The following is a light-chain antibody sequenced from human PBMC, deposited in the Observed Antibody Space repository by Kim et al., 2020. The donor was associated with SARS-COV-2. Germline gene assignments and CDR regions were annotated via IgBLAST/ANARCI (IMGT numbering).Light chain of an antibody. CDR1: NIGGKN. J-gene: IGLJ2*01. CDR3: QVWDSSTVI. CDR2: RDI. Sequence: SYELTQPLSVSVALGQTARVTCGAYNIGGKNVHWYQHRPGQAPVLVIYRDINRPSGIPERFSGSYSGNTATLIISRAQAGDEADYYCQVWDSSTVIFGGGTQLTVL. V-gene: IGLV3-9*01.